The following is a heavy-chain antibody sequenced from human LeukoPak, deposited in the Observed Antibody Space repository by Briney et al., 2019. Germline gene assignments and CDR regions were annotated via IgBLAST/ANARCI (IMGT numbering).Heavy chain of an antibody. CDR2: ISSSSSYI. Sequence: PGGSLRLSCAASGFTFSSYSMNWVRQAPGKGLEWVSSISSSSSYIYYADSVKGRFTISRDNAKNSLYLQMNSLRAEDTAVYYCARVLDILTEHDAFDIWGQGTMVTVSS. D-gene: IGHD3-9*01. V-gene: IGHV3-21*01. CDR1: GFTFSSYS. CDR3: ARVLDILTEHDAFDI. J-gene: IGHJ3*02.